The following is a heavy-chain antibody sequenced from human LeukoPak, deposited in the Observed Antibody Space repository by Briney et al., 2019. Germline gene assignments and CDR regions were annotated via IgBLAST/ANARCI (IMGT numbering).Heavy chain of an antibody. CDR1: GGSISNYY. Sequence: PSETLSLTCSVSGGSISNYYWSWLRQPAGKGLEWIGRIYTSESTNYNPSLKSRVTISTDKSKNQFSLKLSSVTAADTAVYYCARETVAASGIDAFDIWGQGTMVTVSS. CDR2: IYTSEST. D-gene: IGHD6-13*01. CDR3: ARETVAASGIDAFDI. J-gene: IGHJ3*02. V-gene: IGHV4-4*07.